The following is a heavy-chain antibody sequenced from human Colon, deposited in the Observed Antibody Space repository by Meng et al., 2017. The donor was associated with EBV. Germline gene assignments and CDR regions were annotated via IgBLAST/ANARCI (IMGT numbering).Heavy chain of an antibody. CDR1: GDSISRGDNC. J-gene: IGHJ5*02. V-gene: IGHV4-30-2*01. CDR3: ARGPYCGGDCYWFDP. CDR2: IYHGGTT. Sequence: LLHQAADSGRVHPLHSLSLTCAVSGDSISRGDNCWSWSRQGPGQGLEWIGYIYHGGTTYNTSLKSRVTISVDNSKNQFSLRLTSVTAADTAVCYCARGPYCGGDCYWFDPWGQGTLVTVSS. D-gene: IGHD2-21*02.